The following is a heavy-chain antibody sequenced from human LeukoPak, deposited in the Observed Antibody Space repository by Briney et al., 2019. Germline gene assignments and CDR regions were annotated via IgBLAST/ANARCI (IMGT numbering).Heavy chain of an antibody. CDR2: ITRDGGRT. J-gene: IGHJ4*02. Sequence: PGGSLRLSCAASGFTFDDYNMHWVRQAPGKGLEWVSLITRDGGRTYYADSVKGRFTISRDNAKNTLYLQMNSLRAEDMAVYYCANTYYYDSSGYYYDYWGQGTLVTVSS. V-gene: IGHV3-43*01. CDR3: ANTYYYDSSGYYYDY. CDR1: GFTFDDYN. D-gene: IGHD3-22*01.